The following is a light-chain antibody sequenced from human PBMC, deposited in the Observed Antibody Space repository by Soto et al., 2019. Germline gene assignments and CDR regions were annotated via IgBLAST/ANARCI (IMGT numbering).Light chain of an antibody. J-gene: IGLJ2*01. CDR3: CSFVGSSTVV. CDR1: SSDVRSYNL. Sequence: QSVLTQPASVSGSPGQSITISCTGTSSDVRSYNLVSWYQQHPGKAPKLMIYEGSKRPSGVSNRFSGSKSGNTASLTISGLQTEDEADYYCCSFVGSSTVVFGGGTKLTVL. V-gene: IGLV2-23*01. CDR2: EGS.